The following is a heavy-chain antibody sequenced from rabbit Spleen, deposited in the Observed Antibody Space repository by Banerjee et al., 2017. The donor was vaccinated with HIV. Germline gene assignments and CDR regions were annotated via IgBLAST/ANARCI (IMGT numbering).Heavy chain of an antibody. CDR2: IWTGDAST. D-gene: IGHD1-1*01. CDR3: ARDTSSSFSSYGMDL. J-gene: IGHJ6*01. CDR1: GFSFSRGYD. V-gene: IGHV1S45*01. Sequence: QEHLEESGGGLVKPEGSLTLTCKASGFSFSRGYDMCWVRQAPGRGLEWIGCIWTGDASTYYATWVNGRFTISKTLTTVTLKMTSLTAADTATYFCARDTSSSFSSYGMDLWGQGTLVTVS.